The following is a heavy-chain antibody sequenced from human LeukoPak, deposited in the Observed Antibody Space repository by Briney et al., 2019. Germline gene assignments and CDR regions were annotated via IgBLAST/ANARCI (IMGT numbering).Heavy chain of an antibody. D-gene: IGHD3-10*01. Sequence: SQTLSLTCTVSGGSISSGNYFWSWIRQPAGKGLEWIGRIYTNGSTNYNPSLKSRSSISVHTSKNKFSLNLSSVIAADTAVYYCAIRGPSGSEGRAFDYWGQGALVTVSS. CDR3: AIRGPSGSEGRAFDY. V-gene: IGHV4-61*02. CDR2: IYTNGST. J-gene: IGHJ4*02. CDR1: GGSISSGNYF.